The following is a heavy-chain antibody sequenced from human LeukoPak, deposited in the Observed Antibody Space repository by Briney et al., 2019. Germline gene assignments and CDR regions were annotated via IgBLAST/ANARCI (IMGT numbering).Heavy chain of an antibody. V-gene: IGHV3-33*06. J-gene: IGHJ4*02. Sequence: RRSLRLSCAASGFTFSSYGMHWVRQAPGKGLEWVAVIWYDGSNKYYADSVKGRFTISRDNSKNTLYLQMNSLRAEDTAVYYCAKDFGRFGELLSYYFDYWGQGTLVTVSS. CDR1: GFTFSSYG. D-gene: IGHD3-10*01. CDR3: AKDFGRFGELLSYYFDY. CDR2: IWYDGSNK.